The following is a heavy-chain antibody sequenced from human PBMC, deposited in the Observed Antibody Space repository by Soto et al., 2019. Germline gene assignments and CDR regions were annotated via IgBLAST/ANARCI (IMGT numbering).Heavy chain of an antibody. J-gene: IGHJ6*03. D-gene: IGHD3-10*01. V-gene: IGHV3-23*01. CDR3: AKDGLTKVRGVSLVRGSMDV. CDR1: GFTFSSYA. Sequence: PGGSLRLSCAASGFTFSSYAMSWVRQAPGKGLEWVSAISGSGGSTYYADSVKGRFTISRDNSKNTLYLQMNSLRAEDTAVYYCAKDGLTKVRGVSLVRGSMDVWGKGTTVTVSS. CDR2: ISGSGGST.